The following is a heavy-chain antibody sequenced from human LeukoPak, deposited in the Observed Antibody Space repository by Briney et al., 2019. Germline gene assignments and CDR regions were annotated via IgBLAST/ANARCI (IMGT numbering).Heavy chain of an antibody. J-gene: IGHJ4*02. CDR3: AKDGIHSSSSGN. CDR1: GFTFSNYA. CDR2: ISGSGGST. D-gene: IGHD6-6*01. Sequence: PGGSLTLSCAASGFTFSNYAMSWVRQAPGKVLEWVSGISGSGGSTYYADSVKGRFTISRDNSKNTLFLQINNLRAEDTAVYYCAKDGIHSSSSGNWGQGTLVTVSS. V-gene: IGHV3-23*01.